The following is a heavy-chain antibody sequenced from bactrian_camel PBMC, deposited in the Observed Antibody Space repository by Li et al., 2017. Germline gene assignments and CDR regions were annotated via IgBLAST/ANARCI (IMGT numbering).Heavy chain of an antibody. V-gene: IGHV3S54*01. D-gene: IGHD7*01. CDR2: IYAGSGRT. J-gene: IGHJ4*01. Sequence: VQLVESGGGSVQPGGSLNLYCATSGYTKCMAWFRQVPGKEREGVARIYAGSGRTYYADAVEGRFTTSRDNVKNTVYLQMENLESGDTALYYCAYDRLKCLTGSPWDDYHTYGQGTQVTVS. CDR1: GYTKC.